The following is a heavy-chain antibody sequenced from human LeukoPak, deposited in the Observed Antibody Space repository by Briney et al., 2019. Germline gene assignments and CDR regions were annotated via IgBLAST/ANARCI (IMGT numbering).Heavy chain of an antibody. V-gene: IGHV3-21*01. Sequence: PGGSLRLSCAASGFTFSSYSMNWVRQAPGKGLEWVSSISSSSSYIYYADSVEGRFTISRDNAKNSLYLQMNSLRAVDTAVYYCARDGGPYYDTSGYTYYFDYWGQGTLVTVSS. D-gene: IGHD3-22*01. J-gene: IGHJ4*02. CDR2: ISSSSSYI. CDR3: ARDGGPYYDTSGYTYYFDY. CDR1: GFTFSSYS.